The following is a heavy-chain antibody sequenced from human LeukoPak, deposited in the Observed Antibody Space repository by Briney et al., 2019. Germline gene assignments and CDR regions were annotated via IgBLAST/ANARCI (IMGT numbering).Heavy chain of an antibody. V-gene: IGHV3-7*03. J-gene: IGHJ6*02. Sequence: GGSLRLSCAASGFTFNSYWMNWARQAPGKGLEWVASINHNGNVNYYVDSVKGRFTISRDNAKNSLYLQMSNLRAEDTAVYFCARGGGLDVWGQGATVTVSS. CDR2: INHNGNVN. CDR3: ARGGGLDV. CDR1: GFTFNSYW. D-gene: IGHD3-16*01.